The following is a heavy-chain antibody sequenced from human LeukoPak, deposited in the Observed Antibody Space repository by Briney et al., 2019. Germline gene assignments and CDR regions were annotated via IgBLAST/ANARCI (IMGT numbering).Heavy chain of an antibody. J-gene: IGHJ5*02. D-gene: IGHD1-26*01. CDR1: GFTFSSYS. V-gene: IGHV3-23*01. CDR2: ISGGGVST. CDR3: ARGDLLPGGFDP. Sequence: GGSLRLSCAASGFTFSSYSMNWVRQAPGKGLEWVSVISGGGVSTYYADSVKGRFTISRDNAKNTLYLQMNSLRAEDTAIYSCARGDLLPGGFDPWGQGTLVTVSS.